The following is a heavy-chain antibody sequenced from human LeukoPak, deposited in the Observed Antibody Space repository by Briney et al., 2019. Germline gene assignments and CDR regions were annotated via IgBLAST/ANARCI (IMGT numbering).Heavy chain of an antibody. J-gene: IGHJ6*03. V-gene: IGHV3-21*01. CDR2: ISSSSSYI. CDR1: GFTFSSYS. D-gene: IGHD6-19*01. CDR3: ARREAVAGKGYYYYYMDV. Sequence: GGSLRLSCAASGFTFSSYSMNWVRQAPGKGLEWVSSISSSSSYIYYADSVKGRFTISRDNAKNSLYLQMNSLRAEDTAVYYCARREAVAGKGYYYYYMDVWGKGTTVTVSS.